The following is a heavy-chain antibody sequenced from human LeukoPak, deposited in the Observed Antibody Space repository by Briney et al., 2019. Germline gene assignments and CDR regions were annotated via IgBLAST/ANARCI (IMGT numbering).Heavy chain of an antibody. CDR1: GLTFSSYE. V-gene: IGHV3-48*03. D-gene: IGHD2-15*01. J-gene: IGHJ4*02. Sequence: PGGSLRLSCAASGLTFSSYEMNWVRQAPGKGLEWVSYISSSGSSIYSADSVKGRFTISRDNAKNSLYLLLNSLRAEDTAVYYCARDFGSCSGGECDYFDYWGQGTLVTGSS. CDR3: ARDFGSCSGGECDYFDY. CDR2: ISSSGSSI.